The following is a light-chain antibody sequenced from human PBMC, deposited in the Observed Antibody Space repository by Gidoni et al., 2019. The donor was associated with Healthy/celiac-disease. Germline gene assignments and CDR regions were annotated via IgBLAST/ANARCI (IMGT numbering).Light chain of an antibody. Sequence: DIQLTQSPSSLSASVGDRVTITCRASQSISSYLNWYQQKPGKAPKRLIYAASSLQSGVPPRFSGSGSGTDFTLTISSLRPQDFATYFCQQSYSTPRKWTFGQGTKVEIK. CDR2: AAS. CDR3: QQSYSTPRKWT. CDR1: QSISSY. J-gene: IGKJ1*01. V-gene: IGKV1-39*01.